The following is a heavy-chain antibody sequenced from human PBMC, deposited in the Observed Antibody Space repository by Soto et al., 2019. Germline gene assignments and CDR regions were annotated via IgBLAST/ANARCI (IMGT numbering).Heavy chain of an antibody. CDR1: GYTFSGYS. J-gene: IGHJ6*02. CDR3: ARDSNPFGVVIRSPEKQKYGMDV. D-gene: IGHD3-3*01. Sequence: ASVKVSCKASGYTFSGYSITWVRQAPGQGLEWMGRISGYNGNADYAQEFQGRITMTTDTSTTTAVMELRSLTSDDTGVYYCARDSNPFGVVIRSPEKQKYGMDVWGQGTTVTVSS. V-gene: IGHV1-18*04. CDR2: ISGYNGNA.